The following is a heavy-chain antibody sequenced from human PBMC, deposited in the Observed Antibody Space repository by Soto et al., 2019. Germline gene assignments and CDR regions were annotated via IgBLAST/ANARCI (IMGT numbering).Heavy chain of an antibody. CDR2: IYYSGST. CDR3: ARQAYDFLTGYGPYFDY. CDR1: GGSIRSYY. V-gene: IGHV4-59*08. D-gene: IGHD3-9*01. Sequence: SETLSLTCTVSGGSIRSYYWSWIRQPPGKGLEWIGYIYYSGSTNYNPSLKSRVTISVDTSKNQFSLKLNSVTAADTAVYYCARQAYDFLTGYGPYFDYWGQGTLVTVSS. J-gene: IGHJ4*02.